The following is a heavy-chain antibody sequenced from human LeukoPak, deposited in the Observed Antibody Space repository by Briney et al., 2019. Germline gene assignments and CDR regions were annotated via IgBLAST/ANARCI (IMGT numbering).Heavy chain of an antibody. D-gene: IGHD6-13*01. CDR1: GGSLSSYY. V-gene: IGHV4-59*01. CDR2: IYYSGTT. CDR3: ARGVYIAAAQYGY. Sequence: PSETLSLTCTVSGGSLSSYYWSWIRQPPGKGLEWVGYIYYSGTTNYNPSLKSRVTISLDTSNNHSSLKLSSVTAADTAVYYCARGVYIAAAQYGYWGQGTLVTVSS. J-gene: IGHJ4*02.